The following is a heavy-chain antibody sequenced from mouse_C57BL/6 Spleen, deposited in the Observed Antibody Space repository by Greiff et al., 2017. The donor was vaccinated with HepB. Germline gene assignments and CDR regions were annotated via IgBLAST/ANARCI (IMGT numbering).Heavy chain of an antibody. CDR1: GYTFTGYW. D-gene: IGHD1-1*01. V-gene: IGHV1-9*01. Sequence: QVQLQQSGAELMKPGASVKLSCKATGYTFTGYWIEWVKQRPGHGLEWIGEILPGSGSTNYNEKFKGKATFTADTSSNTAYMQLSSLTTEDSAIYYCAMRYYGSSYEWFAYWGQGTLVTVSA. J-gene: IGHJ3*01. CDR2: ILPGSGST. CDR3: AMRYYGSSYEWFAY.